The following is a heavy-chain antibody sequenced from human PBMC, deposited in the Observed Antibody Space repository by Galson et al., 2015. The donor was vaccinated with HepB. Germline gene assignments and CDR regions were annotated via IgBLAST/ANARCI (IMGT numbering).Heavy chain of an antibody. Sequence: SVKVSCKASGYTSTSYAMHWVRQAPGQRLEWMGWINAGNGNTKYSQKFQGRVTITRDTSASTAYMELSSLRSEDTAVYYCARTSVPESYYYYGMDVWGQGTTVTVSS. CDR2: INAGNGNT. CDR3: ARTSVPESYYYYGMDV. V-gene: IGHV1-3*01. J-gene: IGHJ6*02. CDR1: GYTSTSYA. D-gene: IGHD2-2*01.